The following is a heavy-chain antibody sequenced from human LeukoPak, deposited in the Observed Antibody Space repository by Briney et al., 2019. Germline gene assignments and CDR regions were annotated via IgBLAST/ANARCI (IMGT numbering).Heavy chain of an antibody. D-gene: IGHD1-26*01. J-gene: IGHJ4*02. Sequence: SETLSLTCTVSGDSVSSGNYYWGWIRQPPGKGLEWIGYIHYSGTTYYNPSLKSRVTISGDTSKSQFSLNLRSVTAADTAVYYCAXAVXXXGARXXYCFDCWGQGTLVTV. V-gene: IGHV4-31*03. CDR3: AXAVXXXGARXXYCFDC. CDR2: IHYSGTT. CDR1: GDSVSSGNYY.